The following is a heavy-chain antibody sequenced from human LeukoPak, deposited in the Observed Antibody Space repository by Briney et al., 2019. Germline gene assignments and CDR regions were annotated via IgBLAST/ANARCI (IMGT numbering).Heavy chain of an antibody. CDR2: INPNSGGT. Sequence: GASVKVSCKASGYTFTGCYMHWVRQAPGQGLEWMGWINPNSGGTNYAQKFQGRVTMTRDTSISTAYMELSRLRSDDTAVYYCAGTRGKTYYYDSTSRGAFDIWGQGTMVTVSS. J-gene: IGHJ3*02. CDR1: GYTFTGCY. D-gene: IGHD3-22*01. V-gene: IGHV1-2*02. CDR3: AGTRGKTYYYDSTSRGAFDI.